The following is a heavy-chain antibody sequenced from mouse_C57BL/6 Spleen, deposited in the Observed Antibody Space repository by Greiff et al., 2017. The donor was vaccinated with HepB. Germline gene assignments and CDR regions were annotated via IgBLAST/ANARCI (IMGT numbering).Heavy chain of an antibody. CDR3: ARDYGSSYGAWFAY. CDR2: ILPGSGST. V-gene: IGHV1-9*01. D-gene: IGHD1-1*01. J-gene: IGHJ3*01. Sequence: QVQLQQSGAELMKPGASVKLSCKATGYTFTGYWIEWVKQRPGHGLEWIGEILPGSGSTNCNEKFKGKATFTADTSSNTAYMQLSSLTTEDSAIYYCARDYGSSYGAWFAYWGQGTLVTVSA. CDR1: GYTFTGYW.